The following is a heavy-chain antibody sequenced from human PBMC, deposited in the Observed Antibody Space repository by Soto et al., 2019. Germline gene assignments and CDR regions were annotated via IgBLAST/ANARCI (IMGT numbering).Heavy chain of an antibody. J-gene: IGHJ4*02. CDR1: GFSFSNYA. Sequence: EVQLLESGGGLVQPGGSLRLSCATSGFSFSNYAMSWVRQAPGKGLEWVAAINSVGYTYYVDSLKGRFTISRDNSKNTLDLQMNSLRAEDTAVYYCAKDLIDYSNSYFDYWGQGTLVTVSS. D-gene: IGHD4-4*01. CDR2: INSVGYT. V-gene: IGHV3-23*01. CDR3: AKDLIDYSNSYFDY.